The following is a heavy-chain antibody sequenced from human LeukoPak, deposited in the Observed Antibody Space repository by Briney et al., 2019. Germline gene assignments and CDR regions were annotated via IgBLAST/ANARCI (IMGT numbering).Heavy chain of an antibody. Sequence: SETLSLTCTVSDDSINSNGYYLGWIRQPPGQGLEWIGNVDYGGSTFYNPSLKSRVIISVDTSKNLFSLNLTSMTAADTAVYYCTRSGGLNFDYGGQGTLVTVSS. CDR2: VDYGGST. CDR1: DDSINSNGYY. D-gene: IGHD2-15*01. CDR3: TRSGGLNFDY. V-gene: IGHV4-39*02. J-gene: IGHJ4*02.